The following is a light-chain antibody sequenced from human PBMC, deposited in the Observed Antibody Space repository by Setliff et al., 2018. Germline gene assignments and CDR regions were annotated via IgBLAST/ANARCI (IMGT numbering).Light chain of an antibody. J-gene: IGLJ1*01. CDR2: AVN. V-gene: IGLV2-14*01. Sequence: LTQPASVSGSPGQSITISCTGSSSDLGDNNFVSWYQQHPGKAPKLLFYAVNKRPSGVSNRFSASKSANTASLTISGLQAEDEADYYCNSYTTSNTYVFGTGTKVTVL. CDR1: SSDLGDNNF. CDR3: NSYTTSNTYV.